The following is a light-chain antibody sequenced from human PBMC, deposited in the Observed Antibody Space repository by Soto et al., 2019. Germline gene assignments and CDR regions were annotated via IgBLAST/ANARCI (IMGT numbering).Light chain of an antibody. J-gene: IGKJ1*01. Sequence: EIVLTQSPGTLSLSPWERATLSCRASQSVSSSYLAWYQQKPGQAPRLLIYGASSRATGIPDRFSGSGSGTDFTLTISSLEPEDFAVYYCQQYGSSPRTFGQGTKVDIK. CDR3: QQYGSSPRT. CDR2: GAS. CDR1: QSVSSSY. V-gene: IGKV3-20*01.